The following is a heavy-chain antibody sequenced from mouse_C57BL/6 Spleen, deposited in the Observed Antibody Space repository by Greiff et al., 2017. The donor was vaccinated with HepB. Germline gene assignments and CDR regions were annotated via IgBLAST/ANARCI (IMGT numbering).Heavy chain of an antibody. V-gene: IGHV1-55*01. Sequence: QVQLQQPGAELVKPGASVKMSCKASGYTFTSYWITWVKQRPGQGLEWIGDIYPGSGSTNYNEKFKRKATLTVDTSSSTAYMQLSSLTSEDSAVYYCATYYYVSSYSSYWYFDVWGTGTTVTVSS. CDR3: ATYYYVSSYSSYWYFDV. J-gene: IGHJ1*03. D-gene: IGHD1-1*01. CDR2: IYPGSGST. CDR1: GYTFTSYW.